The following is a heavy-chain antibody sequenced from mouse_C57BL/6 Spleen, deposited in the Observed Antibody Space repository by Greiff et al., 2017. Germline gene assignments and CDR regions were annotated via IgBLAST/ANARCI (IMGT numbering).Heavy chain of an antibody. D-gene: IGHD1-1*01. J-gene: IGHJ2*01. CDR1: GFTFSSYA. Sequence: EVPVVESGEGLVKPGGSLKLSCAASGFTFSSYAMSWVRQTPEKRLEWVAYLSSGGDYIYYADTVKGRFTISRDNARNTLYLQMSSLKSEDTAMYYCTRDRGSRAFDYWGQGTTLTVSS. CDR2: LSSGGDYI. CDR3: TRDRGSRAFDY. V-gene: IGHV5-9-1*02.